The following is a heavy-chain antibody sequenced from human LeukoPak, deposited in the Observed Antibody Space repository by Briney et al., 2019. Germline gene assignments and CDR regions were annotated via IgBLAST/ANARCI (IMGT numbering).Heavy chain of an antibody. CDR1: GGTFSSYA. D-gene: IGHD4-17*01. J-gene: IGHJ5*02. Sequence: GSSVKVSCKASGGTFSSYAISWVRQAPGQGLEWMGGIIPIFGTANYAQKFQGRVTITTDESTSTAYMELSSLRSEDTAVYYCARDYGDYQNWFDPCGQGTLVTVSS. CDR2: IIPIFGTA. V-gene: IGHV1-69*05. CDR3: ARDYGDYQNWFDP.